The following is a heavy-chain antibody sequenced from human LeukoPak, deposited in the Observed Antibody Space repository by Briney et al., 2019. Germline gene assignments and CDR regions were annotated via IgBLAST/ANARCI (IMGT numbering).Heavy chain of an antibody. Sequence: ASGTLSLTCAVSGGSISSSNWWSWVRQPPGKGLEWIGEIYHSGSTNYNPSLKSRVTISVDKSKNQFSLKLSSVTAADTAVYYCASQVVVAANYYYYYYMDVWGKGTTVTVSS. D-gene: IGHD2-15*01. CDR1: GGSISSSNW. CDR3: ASQVVVAANYYYYYYMDV. CDR2: IYHSGST. V-gene: IGHV4-4*02. J-gene: IGHJ6*03.